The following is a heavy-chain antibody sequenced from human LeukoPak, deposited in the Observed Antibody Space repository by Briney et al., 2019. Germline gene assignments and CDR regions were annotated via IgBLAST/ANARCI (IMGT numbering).Heavy chain of an antibody. CDR1: GFTFSIYA. Sequence: GGSLRLSCSASGFTFSIYAMHWVRQAPGKGLEYVSGISSDGGSTYYADSVKGRFTISRHQSKNTLYLQMSSLRAEDTAVYYCVKDALDGIVVAPPFFDYWGQGTLVTVSS. CDR3: VKDALDGIVVAPPFFDY. V-gene: IGHV3-64D*06. D-gene: IGHD2-2*01. J-gene: IGHJ4*02. CDR2: ISSDGGST.